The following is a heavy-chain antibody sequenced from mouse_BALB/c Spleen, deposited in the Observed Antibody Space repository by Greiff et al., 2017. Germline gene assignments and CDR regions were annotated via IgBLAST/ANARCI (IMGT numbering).Heavy chain of an antibody. J-gene: IGHJ4*01. CDR2: IWGDGST. V-gene: IGHV2-6-7*01. D-gene: IGHD2-3*01. CDR1: GFSLTGYG. CDR3: ARNYDGYYDYAMDY. Sequence: VQLQQSGPGLVAPSQSLSITCTVSGFSLTGYGVNWVRQPPGKGLEWLGMIWGDGSTDYNSALKSRLSISKDNSKSQVFLKMNSLQTDDTARYYCARNYDGYYDYAMDYWGQGTSVTVSS.